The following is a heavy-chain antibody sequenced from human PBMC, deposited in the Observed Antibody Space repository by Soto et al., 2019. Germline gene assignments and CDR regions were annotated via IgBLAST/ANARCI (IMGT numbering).Heavy chain of an antibody. D-gene: IGHD3-10*01. CDR3: AGSRLWFGELSSFDY. CDR2: IYYSGST. J-gene: IGHJ4*02. V-gene: IGHV4-59*08. Sequence: PSETLSLTCTVSGGSISSYYWRWIRQPPGKGLEWIGYIYYSGSTNYNPSLKSRVTISVDTSKNQFSLKLSSVTAADTAVYYCAGSRLWFGELSSFDYWGQGTLVTVSS. CDR1: GGSISSYY.